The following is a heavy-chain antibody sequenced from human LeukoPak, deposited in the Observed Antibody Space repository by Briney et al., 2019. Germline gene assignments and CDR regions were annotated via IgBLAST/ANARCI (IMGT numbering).Heavy chain of an antibody. Sequence: GASVKVSCKASGYTYTSYDINWVRQATGQGLEWMGWMNPNSGNTGYAQKFRGRVTITRNTSISTAYMELSSLRFEVTAVYYCARGVLWGSSYYFDYWGQGTLVTVSS. CDR1: GYTYTSYD. CDR3: ARGVLWGSSYYFDY. V-gene: IGHV1-8*03. J-gene: IGHJ4*02. CDR2: MNPNSGNT. D-gene: IGHD3-16*01.